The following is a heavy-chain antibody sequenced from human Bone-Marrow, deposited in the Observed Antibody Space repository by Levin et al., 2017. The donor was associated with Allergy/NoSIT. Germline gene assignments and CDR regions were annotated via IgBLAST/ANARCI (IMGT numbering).Heavy chain of an antibody. D-gene: IGHD4-17*01. CDR1: GFNFSSYW. CDR3: ARDRVTTNWYFDL. Sequence: GESLKISCSASGFNFSSYWMHWVRQAPGKGLVWVSRINRDGSSTSYADSVKGRFTISRDNAKNTRYLQMNSLRAEDTSVYYCARDRVTTNWYFDLWSRGTLVTVSS. J-gene: IGHJ2*01. CDR2: INRDGSST. V-gene: IGHV3-74*01.